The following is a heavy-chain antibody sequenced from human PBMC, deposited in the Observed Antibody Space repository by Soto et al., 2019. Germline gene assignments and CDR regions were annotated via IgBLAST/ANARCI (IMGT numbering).Heavy chain of an antibody. CDR3: AREGGIMGATTVDY. Sequence: PSETLSLTCIVSGGSISSGDYYWSWIRQPPGKGLEWIGYIYYSGSTYYNPSLKSRVTISVDTSKNQFSLKLSSVTAADTAVYYCAREGGIMGATTVDYWGQGTLVTSPQ. V-gene: IGHV4-30-4*01. J-gene: IGHJ4*02. CDR2: IYYSGST. D-gene: IGHD1-26*01. CDR1: GGSISSGDYY.